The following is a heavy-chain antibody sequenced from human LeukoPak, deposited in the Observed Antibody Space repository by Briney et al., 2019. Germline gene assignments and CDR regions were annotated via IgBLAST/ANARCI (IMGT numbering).Heavy chain of an antibody. CDR3: AREARSSIYYYMDV. Sequence: PGGTLRLSCAASGFTFSSYGMSWVRQAPGKGLEWVAVISYDGSNKYYADSVKGRFTISRDNSKNTLYLQMNSLRAEDTAVYYCAREARSSIYYYMDVWGKGTTVTVSS. V-gene: IGHV3-30*03. CDR2: ISYDGSNK. CDR1: GFTFSSYG. J-gene: IGHJ6*03. D-gene: IGHD3-3*02.